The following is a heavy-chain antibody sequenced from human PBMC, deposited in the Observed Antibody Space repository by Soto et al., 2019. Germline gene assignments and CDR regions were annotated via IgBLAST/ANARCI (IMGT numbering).Heavy chain of an antibody. CDR2: IIPIFGTA. CDR1: GGTFSSYA. CDR3: ARSSITLVRGADYTMDV. D-gene: IGHD3-10*01. V-gene: IGHV1-69*01. J-gene: IGHJ6*02. Sequence: QVQLVQSGAEVKKPGSSVKVSCKASGGTFSSYAISWVRQAPGQGLEWMGGIIPIFGTANYAQKFQDRVTITADESTSTAYMELSSLRSEATAVYYCARSSITLVRGADYTMDVWGQGTTVTVSS.